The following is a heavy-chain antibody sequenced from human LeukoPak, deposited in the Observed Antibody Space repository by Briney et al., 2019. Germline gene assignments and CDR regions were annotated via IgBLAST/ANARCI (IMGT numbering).Heavy chain of an antibody. CDR3: AKDFHRHSYSSNVNKLFEY. D-gene: IGHD6-13*01. CDR2: ISASGGST. V-gene: IGHV3-23*01. Sequence: GGSLRLSCAASGFTFSSYAMNWVRQAPGKGLEWVSAISASGGSTYYADSVKGRFTISRDNSKNTLYLQMNSLRVEDTAVYYRAKDFHRHSYSSNVNKLFEYWGQGTLVTVSS. J-gene: IGHJ4*02. CDR1: GFTFSSYA.